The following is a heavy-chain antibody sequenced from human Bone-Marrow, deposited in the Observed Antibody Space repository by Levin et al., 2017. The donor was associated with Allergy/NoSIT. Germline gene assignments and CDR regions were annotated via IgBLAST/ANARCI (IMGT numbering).Heavy chain of an antibody. J-gene: IGHJ4*02. V-gene: IGHV3-23*01. CDR3: AKSGQFDS. Sequence: GGSLRLSCAASGFIFNNFSMSWVRQAPGEGLKWVSTIGTTGSTTYYTDSVKGRFTISRDNSKNMVYLQMNSLRAEDTAIYYCAKSGQFDSWGQGTLVTVSS. CDR2: IGTTGSTT. CDR1: GFIFNNFS. D-gene: IGHD5-12*01.